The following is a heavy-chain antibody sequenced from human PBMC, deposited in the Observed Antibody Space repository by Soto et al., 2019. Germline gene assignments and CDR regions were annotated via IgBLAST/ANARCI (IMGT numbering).Heavy chain of an antibody. J-gene: IGHJ6*02. CDR1: GGTFSSYA. CDR3: ASGLDIVVVPAEHYGMDV. CDR2: IIPIFGTA. Sequence: GASVKVSCKASGGTFSSYAISWVRQAPGQGLEWMGGIIPIFGTANYAQKFQGRVTITADESTSTAYMELSSLRSEDTAVYYCASGLDIVVVPAEHYGMDVWGQGTTVTVSS. V-gene: IGHV1-69*13. D-gene: IGHD2-2*01.